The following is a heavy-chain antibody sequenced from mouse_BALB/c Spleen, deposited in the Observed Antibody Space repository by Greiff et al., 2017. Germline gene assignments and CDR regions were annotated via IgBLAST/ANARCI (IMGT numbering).Heavy chain of an antibody. CDR2: IDPENGDT. Sequence: VQLQQSGAELVRSGASVKLSCTASGFNIKDYYMHWVKQRPEQGLEWIGWIDPENGDTEYAPKFQGKATMTADTSSNTAYLQLSSLTSEDTAVYYCNALRSNYFDYWGQGTTLTVSS. J-gene: IGHJ2*01. CDR3: NALRSNYFDY. D-gene: IGHD1-1*01. V-gene: IGHV14-4*02. CDR1: GFNIKDYY.